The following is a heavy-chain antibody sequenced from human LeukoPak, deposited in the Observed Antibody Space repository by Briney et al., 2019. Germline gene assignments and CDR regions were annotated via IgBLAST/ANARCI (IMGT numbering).Heavy chain of an antibody. CDR3: ARELSSARDYYDSIGAFDI. J-gene: IGHJ3*02. CDR2: ISGSGDST. V-gene: IGHV3-23*01. D-gene: IGHD3-22*01. Sequence: PGGSLRLSCAASGITFSSYAMSWVRQAPGKGLAWVSAISGSGDSTYYADSVKGRFTISRDNSKNTLSLQMNSLRAEDTAVYYCARELSSARDYYDSIGAFDIWGQGTMVTVSS. CDR1: GITFSSYA.